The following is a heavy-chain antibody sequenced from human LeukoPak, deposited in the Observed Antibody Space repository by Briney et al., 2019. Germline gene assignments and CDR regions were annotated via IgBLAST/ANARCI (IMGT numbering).Heavy chain of an antibody. J-gene: IGHJ4*02. V-gene: IGHV3-33*01. CDR2: IWYDGSNK. CDR3: ARDSGSGWYNYFDY. Sequence: GGSLRLSCAASGFTISSYGMHWVRQAPGEGLEWVAVIWYDGSNKYYADSVKGRFTISRDNSKNTLYLQMNSLRAEDTAVYYCARDSGSGWYNYFDYWGQGTLVTVSS. D-gene: IGHD6-19*01. CDR1: GFTISSYG.